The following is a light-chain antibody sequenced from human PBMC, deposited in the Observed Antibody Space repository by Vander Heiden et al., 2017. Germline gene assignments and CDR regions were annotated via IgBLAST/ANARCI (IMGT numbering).Light chain of an antibody. J-gene: IGKJ5*01. CDR3: QQYGSSPPIT. CDR1: QSVSSSY. CDR2: GAS. V-gene: IGKV3-20*01. Sequence: EIVLTQSPGTVSLSPGASATLSCRASQSVSSSYLAWYQQKPGQDPRLLIYGASSRATGIPDRFSGSGSGTDFTLTISRLEPEDFAVYYCQQYGSSPPITFGQGTRLEIK.